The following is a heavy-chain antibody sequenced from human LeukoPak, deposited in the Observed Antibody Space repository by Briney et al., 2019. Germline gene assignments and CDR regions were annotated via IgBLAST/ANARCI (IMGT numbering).Heavy chain of an antibody. Sequence: GESLRLSCAASGFTFTNHWMSWVRQAPGKGLEWVANIKEDRSEKYYVDSVKGRFTVSRDNVKNSLFLQMNSLRVDDTAVYYCAKSGSSVFWSWGQGTLVTVSS. CDR2: IKEDRSEK. CDR1: GFTFTNHW. CDR3: AKSGSSVFWS. J-gene: IGHJ5*02. V-gene: IGHV3-7*03. D-gene: IGHD3-3*02.